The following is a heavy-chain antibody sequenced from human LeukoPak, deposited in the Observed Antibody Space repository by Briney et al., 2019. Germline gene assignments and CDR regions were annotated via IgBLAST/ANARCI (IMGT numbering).Heavy chain of an antibody. D-gene: IGHD2-21*02. J-gene: IGHJ4*02. CDR2: ISSSSSYI. Sequence: GGSLRLSCAASGFTFSSYSMNWVRQAPGKGLEWVSSISSSSSYIYYADSVKGRFTISRDNAKNSLYLQMNSLRAEDTAVYYCAGSVVVTAVDYWGQRTLVTVSS. V-gene: IGHV3-21*01. CDR1: GFTFSSYS. CDR3: AGSVVVTAVDY.